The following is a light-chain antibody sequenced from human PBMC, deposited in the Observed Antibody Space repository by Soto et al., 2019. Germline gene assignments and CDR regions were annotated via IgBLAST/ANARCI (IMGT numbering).Light chain of an antibody. CDR3: QQYNDWPLT. CDR2: GAS. V-gene: IGKV3D-15*01. J-gene: IGKJ4*01. Sequence: EIVMTQSPATLSVSPGERATLSCRASQSVRGNLAWYQQKPGQAPRLLIYGASIRATDIPARFSGSGSGTEFSLTISSLQSEDFAVYYCQQYNDWPLTFGGGTKVDIK. CDR1: QSVRGN.